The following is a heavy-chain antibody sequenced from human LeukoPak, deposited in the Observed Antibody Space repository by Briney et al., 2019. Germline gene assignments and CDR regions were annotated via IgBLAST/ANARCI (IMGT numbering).Heavy chain of an antibody. D-gene: IGHD1-26*01. V-gene: IGHV4-34*01. CDR2: INHSGST. J-gene: IGHJ4*02. CDR3: ARQGSGNYLSPVNY. CDR1: GGSFSGYY. Sequence: SETLSLTCAVYGGSFSGYYWSWIRQPPGKGLEWIGEINHSGSTKYNPSLKSRVTISVDTSKNQFSLKLSSVTAADTAVYYCARQGSGNYLSPVNYWGQGTLVTVSS.